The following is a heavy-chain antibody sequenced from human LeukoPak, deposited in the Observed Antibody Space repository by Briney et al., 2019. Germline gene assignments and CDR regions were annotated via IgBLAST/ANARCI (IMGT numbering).Heavy chain of an antibody. Sequence: GGSLRLSCAASGFTFSSYSMNWVRQAPGKGLEWLSSISSSSSYIYYADSVKGRFTISRDNAKNSLYLQMNSLRAEDTAVYYCASLTRWLQWEKGDAFDIWGQGTMVTVSS. V-gene: IGHV3-21*01. J-gene: IGHJ3*02. CDR3: ASLTRWLQWEKGDAFDI. D-gene: IGHD5-24*01. CDR1: GFTFSSYS. CDR2: ISSSSSYI.